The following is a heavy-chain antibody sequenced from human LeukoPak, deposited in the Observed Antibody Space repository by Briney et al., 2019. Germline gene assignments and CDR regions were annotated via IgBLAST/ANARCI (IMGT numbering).Heavy chain of an antibody. CDR3: AKEGGNSGSYFDY. D-gene: IGHD1-26*01. CDR2: ISGSSGST. J-gene: IGHJ4*02. CDR1: GFTFSSYV. V-gene: IGHV3-23*01. Sequence: GGSLRLSCAASGFTFSSYVMSWVRQAPGKGLEWVSAISGSSGSTYYADSVKGRFTISRDNSKNTLYLQMNSLRAEDTAVYYCAKEGGNSGSYFDYWGQGTLVTDSS.